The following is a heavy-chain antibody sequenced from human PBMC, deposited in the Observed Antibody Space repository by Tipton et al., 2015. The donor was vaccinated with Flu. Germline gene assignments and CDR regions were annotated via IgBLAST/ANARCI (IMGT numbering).Heavy chain of an antibody. CDR1: GGSVNYYY. V-gene: IGHV4-59*02. J-gene: IGHJ4*02. D-gene: IGHD3-10*01. CDR3: ARDRGWPAALDS. Sequence: TLSLTCSVSGGSVNYYYWNWIRQSPGKGLEWIVFSFYSGSTSYNPSFQSRVTISVDTSRNQISLNLRSVTAADTAIYYCARDRGWPAALDSWGRGILVTVSS. CDR2: SFYSGST.